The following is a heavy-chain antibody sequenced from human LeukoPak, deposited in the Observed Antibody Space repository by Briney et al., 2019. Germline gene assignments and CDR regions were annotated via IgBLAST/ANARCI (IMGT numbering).Heavy chain of an antibody. Sequence: PSETLSLTCSVSGDSVSRSDSYWDWIRQSPRRGLEWIGTIYYSGRTYYSPSLKSRVTMSVDPSNNQFSLNLRSVTATDTAVYYCARRRYYDGSGYLEWGQGTLLSVSS. J-gene: IGHJ1*01. V-gene: IGHV4-39*01. CDR1: GDSVSRSDSY. D-gene: IGHD3-22*01. CDR2: IYYSGRT. CDR3: ARRRYYDGSGYLE.